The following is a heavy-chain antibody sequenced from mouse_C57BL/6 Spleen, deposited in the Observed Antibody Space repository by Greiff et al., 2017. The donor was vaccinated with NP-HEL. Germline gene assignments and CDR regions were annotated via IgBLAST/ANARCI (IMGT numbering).Heavy chain of an antibody. CDR3: ARRRDGNYFDY. CDR1: GFTFSDYG. V-gene: IGHV5-17*01. J-gene: IGHJ2*01. Sequence: EVKLMESGGGLVKPGGSLKLSCAASGFTFSDYGMHWVRQAPEKGLEWVAYISSGSSTIYYADTVKGRFTISRDNAKNTLFLQMTSLRSEDTAMYYCARRRDGNYFDYWGQGTTLTVSS. CDR2: ISSGSSTI. D-gene: IGHD2-1*01.